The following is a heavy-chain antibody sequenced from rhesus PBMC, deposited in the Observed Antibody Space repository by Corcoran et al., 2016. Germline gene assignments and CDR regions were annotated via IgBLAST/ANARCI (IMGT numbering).Heavy chain of an antibody. V-gene: IGHV3-100*02. Sequence: DVQLVESGGGLVKPGGSLRLSCVASGFTFSSYEMHWVRQAPGKGLEWVSVISKSGVTIYYADSVKGRFTISRDNAKNSLFLQMNSLRAEDTAVYYCTRGDSGYYTVEYFEFWGQGALVTVSS. J-gene: IGHJ1*01. D-gene: IGHD3-28*01. CDR2: ISKSGVTI. CDR3: TRGDSGYYTVEYFEF. CDR1: GFTFSSYE.